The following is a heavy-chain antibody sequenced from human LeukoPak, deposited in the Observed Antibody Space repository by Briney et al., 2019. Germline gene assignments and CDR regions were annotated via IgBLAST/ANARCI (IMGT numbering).Heavy chain of an antibody. CDR1: GFTFSDYA. D-gene: IGHD3-16*01. CDR3: ATPALGRRLYYYDY. V-gene: IGHV3-15*01. Sequence: GGSLRLSCAASGFTFSDYAMSWVRQAPGKGLEWVGRIRTKSDGETVDYAAPVKGRFTISRDDSKNTLFLQMNSLKTEGTAVYYCATPALGRRLYYYDYWGQGTLVTVSP. J-gene: IGHJ4*02. CDR2: IRTKSDGETV.